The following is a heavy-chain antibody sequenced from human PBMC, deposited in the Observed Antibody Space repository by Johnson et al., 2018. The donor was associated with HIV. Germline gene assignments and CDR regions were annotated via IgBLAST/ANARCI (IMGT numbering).Heavy chain of an antibody. Sequence: VQLVESGGGLVQPGGSLRLSCAASGFSVSSNYMSWVRQAPGKGLEWVSVIYSGGSTYYADSVKGRFTIARDNSKNTLYLQMNSLRVEDTAVYYCARLGYSSIASPDAFDIWGQGTMVTVSS. CDR1: GFSVSSNY. CDR3: ARLGYSSIASPDAFDI. J-gene: IGHJ3*02. V-gene: IGHV3-66*02. CDR2: IYSGGST. D-gene: IGHD6-13*01.